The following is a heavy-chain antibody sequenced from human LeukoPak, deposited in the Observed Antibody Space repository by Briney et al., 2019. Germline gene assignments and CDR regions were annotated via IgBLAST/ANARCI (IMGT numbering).Heavy chain of an antibody. Sequence: GGSLRLSCEVSGFTFTDYWMNWVRQAPGKGLEWVASIRQDGGEKSYVDSVKGRFTISRDNTKSSLYLQINSLRAEDTAVYYCARDGTAAGLYFDLWGQGTLVTVSS. CDR3: ARDGTAAGLYFDL. CDR1: GFTFTDYW. J-gene: IGHJ4*01. D-gene: IGHD6-13*01. V-gene: IGHV3-7*01. CDR2: IRQDGGEK.